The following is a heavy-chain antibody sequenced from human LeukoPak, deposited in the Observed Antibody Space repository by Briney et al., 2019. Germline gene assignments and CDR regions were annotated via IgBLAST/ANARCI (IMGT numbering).Heavy chain of an antibody. D-gene: IGHD5-12*01. Sequence: SETLSLTCAVYGGSFSGSYWSWIRQPPGKGLEWIGEINHSGSTNYNPSLKSRVTISVDTSKNQFSLKLSSVTAADTAVYYCARASYGRQAGRLRFSFDYWGQGTLVTVSS. V-gene: IGHV4-34*01. CDR3: ARASYGRQAGRLRFSFDY. CDR1: GGSFSGSY. CDR2: INHSGST. J-gene: IGHJ4*02.